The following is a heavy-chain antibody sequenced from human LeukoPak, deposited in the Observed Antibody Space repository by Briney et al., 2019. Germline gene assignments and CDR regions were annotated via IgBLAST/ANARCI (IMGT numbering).Heavy chain of an antibody. CDR2: ISAYNGNT. V-gene: IGHV1-18*04. Sequence: ASVKVSCKASGYTFTSHGISWVRQAPGQGLEWMGWISAYNGNTNYAQKLQGRVTMTTDTSTSTAYMELRSLRSDDTAVYYCASGIVVVPAATDAFDIWGQGTMVTVSS. CDR3: ASGIVVVPAATDAFDI. CDR1: GYTFTSHG. J-gene: IGHJ3*02. D-gene: IGHD2-2*01.